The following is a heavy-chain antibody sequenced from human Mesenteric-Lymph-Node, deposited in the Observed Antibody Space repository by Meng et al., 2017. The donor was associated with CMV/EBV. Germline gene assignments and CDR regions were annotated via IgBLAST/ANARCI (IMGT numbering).Heavy chain of an antibody. D-gene: IGHD2-2*02. J-gene: IGHJ4*02. V-gene: IGHV3-23*01. CDR1: GFTFSSYA. Sequence: GGSLRLSCAASGFTFSSYAMSWVRQAPGKGLEWISAISGSGGSTYYADSVKGRFTISRDNSKNTLYLQMNSLRAEDTAVYYCAKYRGYCSSTSCYNSPNYFDYWGQGTLVTVSS. CDR3: AKYRGYCSSTSCYNSPNYFDY. CDR2: ISGSGGST.